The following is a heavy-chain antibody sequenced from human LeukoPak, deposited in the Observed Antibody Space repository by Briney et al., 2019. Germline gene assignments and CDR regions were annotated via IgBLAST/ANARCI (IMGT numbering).Heavy chain of an antibody. CDR2: ISAHNGNT. J-gene: IGHJ3*02. CDR1: GYTFTSYG. V-gene: IGHV1-18*01. CDR3: ARAHYDSSGPQFFDI. D-gene: IGHD3-22*01. Sequence: GASVKVSCKASGYTFTSYGISWVRQAPGQGLEWMGWISAHNGNTNYAQKLQGRVTMTTDTSTSTAYMELRSLRSDDTAVYYCARAHYDSSGPQFFDIWGQGTMVTVSS.